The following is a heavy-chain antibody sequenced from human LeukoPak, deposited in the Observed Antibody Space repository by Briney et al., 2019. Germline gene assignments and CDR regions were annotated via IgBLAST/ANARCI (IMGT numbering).Heavy chain of an antibody. CDR2: IWYDGSNK. CDR3: ARDKSVFYDTSGSRFDY. Sequence: GGSLRVSCAASGFTFSSYGMHWVRQAPGKGLEWVALIWYDGSNKYYADSVKGRLTISRDNAKNSLYLQMNSLRAEDTAVYYCARDKSVFYDTSGSRFDYWGQGTLVTVSS. D-gene: IGHD3-22*01. V-gene: IGHV3-33*01. J-gene: IGHJ4*02. CDR1: GFTFSSYG.